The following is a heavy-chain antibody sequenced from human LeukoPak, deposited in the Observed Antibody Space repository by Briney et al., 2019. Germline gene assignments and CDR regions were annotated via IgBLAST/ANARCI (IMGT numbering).Heavy chain of an antibody. CDR2: ISGSGGST. Sequence: GGSLRLSCAASGFTFSSYAMSWVRQAPGKGLEWVSAISGSGGSTYYADSVKGRFTISRDNSKNTLYLEMNRLRAEDTAVYYCAXDXXVXXXAAGTXXXXHWGXXXXVT. J-gene: IGHJ5*02. CDR1: GFTFSSYA. V-gene: IGHV3-23*01. CDR3: AXDXXVXXXAAGTXXXXH. D-gene: IGHD6-13*01.